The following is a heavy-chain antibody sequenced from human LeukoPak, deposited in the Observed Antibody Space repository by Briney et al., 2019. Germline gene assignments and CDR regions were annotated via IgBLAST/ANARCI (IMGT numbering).Heavy chain of an antibody. CDR2: VNYSGST. V-gene: IGHV4-31*03. CDR3: ARNELISSNYYYYGMDV. J-gene: IGHJ6*02. Sequence: SQTLSLTCTVSGGAISSGGNYWSWIRQNPGKGLEWIGYVNYSGSTYYNPSLKGRVTISVDTSKNQFSLKLSSVTAADTAVYYCARNELISSNYYYYGMDVWGQGTTVTVSS. CDR1: GGAISSGGNY.